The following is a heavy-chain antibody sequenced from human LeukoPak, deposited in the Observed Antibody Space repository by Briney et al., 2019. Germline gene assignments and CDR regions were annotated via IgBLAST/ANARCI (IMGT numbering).Heavy chain of an antibody. V-gene: IGHV1-24*01. Sequence: GASVKVSCKVSGNTLTELSMHWVRQAPGKGLEWMGGFDPEDGETIYAQKFQGRVTMTEDTSTDTAYMELSSLRSEDTAVYYCATEGGYSSGWYYFDYWGQGTLVTVSS. J-gene: IGHJ4*02. CDR1: GNTLTELS. D-gene: IGHD6-19*01. CDR2: FDPEDGET. CDR3: ATEGGYSSGWYYFDY.